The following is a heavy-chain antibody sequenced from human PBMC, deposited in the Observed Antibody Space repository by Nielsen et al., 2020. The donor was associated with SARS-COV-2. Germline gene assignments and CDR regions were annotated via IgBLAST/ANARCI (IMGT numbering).Heavy chain of an antibody. V-gene: IGHV3-23*01. D-gene: IGHD3-22*01. CDR3: ARDTHYYDSSGYYAPPYYYGMDV. CDR2: ISGSGGST. J-gene: IGHJ6*02. Sequence: VRQAPGKGLEWVSAISGSGGSTYYADSVKGRFTISRDNSKNTLYLQMNSLRAEDTAVYYCARDTHYYDSSGYYAPPYYYGMDVWGQGTTVTVSS.